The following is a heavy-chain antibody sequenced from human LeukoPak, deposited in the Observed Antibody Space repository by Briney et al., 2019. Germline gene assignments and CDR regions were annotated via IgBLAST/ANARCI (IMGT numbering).Heavy chain of an antibody. CDR3: ARDSGFSGTQRGEY. J-gene: IGHJ4*02. V-gene: IGHV3-30*04. CDR2: ISYDGSNK. CDR1: EFTFSSYA. D-gene: IGHD3/OR15-3a*01. Sequence: GGSLRLSCAASEFTFSSYAMHWVRQAPGKGLEWVAVISYDGSNKYYADSVKGRFTISRDNSKNTLYLQMNSLRAEDTAVYYCARDSGFSGTQRGEYWGQGTLVTVSS.